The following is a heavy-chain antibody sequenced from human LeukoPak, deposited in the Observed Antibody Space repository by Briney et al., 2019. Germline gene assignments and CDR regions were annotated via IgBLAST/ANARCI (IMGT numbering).Heavy chain of an antibody. CDR1: GGSISSYY. V-gene: IGHV4-59*12. CDR2: IYYSGST. CDR3: ARDHYYDSSGYYVGLGFDY. J-gene: IGHJ4*02. D-gene: IGHD3-22*01. Sequence: PSETLSLTCTVSGGSISSYYWSWIRQPPGKGLEWIGYIYYSGSTNYNPSLKSRVAISVDTSKNQFSLKLSSMTAADTAVYYCARDHYYDSSGYYVGLGFDYWGQGTLVTVSS.